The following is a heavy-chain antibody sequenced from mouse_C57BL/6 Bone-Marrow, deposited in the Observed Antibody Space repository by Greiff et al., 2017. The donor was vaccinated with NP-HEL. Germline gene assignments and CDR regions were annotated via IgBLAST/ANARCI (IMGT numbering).Heavy chain of an antibody. Sequence: VQLQQSGAELVKPGASVKISCKASGYAFSSYWMNWVKQRPGKGLEWIGQIYPGDGDTNYNGKFKGKATLTADKSSSTAYMQLSSLTSEDSAVYFCARSRQLRLQAWFANWGQGTLVTVSA. J-gene: IGHJ3*01. D-gene: IGHD3-2*02. CDR1: GYAFSSYW. CDR2: IYPGDGDT. V-gene: IGHV1-80*01. CDR3: ARSRQLRLQAWFAN.